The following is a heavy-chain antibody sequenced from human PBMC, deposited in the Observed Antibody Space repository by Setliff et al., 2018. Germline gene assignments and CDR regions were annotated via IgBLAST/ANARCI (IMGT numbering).Heavy chain of an antibody. V-gene: IGHV4-39*07. D-gene: IGHD2-15*01. J-gene: IGHJ4*02. CDR3: ARDSGFIGHCTGGICFSY. Sequence: PSETLSLTCTASGGSISTDHYYWGWNRQPPGKGREWIGSIDYTGNTWHNPSLRSRVTMSLDTSANQFSLNLRSVTAADTAIYYCARDSGFIGHCTGGICFSYWGQGRLVTVSS. CDR2: IDYTGNT. CDR1: GGSISTDHYY.